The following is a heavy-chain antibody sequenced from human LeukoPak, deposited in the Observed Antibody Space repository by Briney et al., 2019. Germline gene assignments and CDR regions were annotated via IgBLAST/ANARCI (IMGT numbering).Heavy chain of an antibody. V-gene: IGHV3-30*02. CDR2: IRYDGSNK. Sequence: GGSLRLSCAASGFTFSTYAMHWVRQAPGKGLEWATFIRYDGSNKYYADSVKGRFTISRDNSKNTLYLQMNSLRAEDTAVYYCARSGGYSGYDLDFDYWGQGTLVTVSS. D-gene: IGHD5-12*01. J-gene: IGHJ4*02. CDR1: GFTFSTYA. CDR3: ARSGGYSGYDLDFDY.